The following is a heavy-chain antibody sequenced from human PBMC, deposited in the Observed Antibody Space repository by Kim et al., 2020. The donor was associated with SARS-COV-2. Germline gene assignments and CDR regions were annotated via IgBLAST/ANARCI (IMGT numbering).Heavy chain of an antibody. Sequence: SETLSLTCAVSGDSISTYYWSWIRQPPGKGQEWIGYIYFSGNTYNNHYLKSRVTLSVDTSTTQFSLKLSSVTVAATAVSYCERGRGDWGRFAAVAVWGQG. CDR1: GDSISTYY. D-gene: IGHD3-16*01. CDR3: ERGRGDWGRFAAVAV. CDR2: IYFSGNT. J-gene: IGHJ3*01. V-gene: IGHV4-59*01.